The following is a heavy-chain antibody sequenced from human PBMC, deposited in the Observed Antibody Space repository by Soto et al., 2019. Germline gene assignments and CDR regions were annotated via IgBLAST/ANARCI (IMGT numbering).Heavy chain of an antibody. J-gene: IGHJ4*02. CDR1: GFTSDDYG. Sequence: EVQLVESGGDVVRPGGSLRLSCAASGFTSDDYGMSWVRQAPGKGLEWVAGINWNGGHTNYADSVNGRFTISKDSAKNSRYLKMNSLRVEYTDLYHCARHKGGYVYDYWGQGTLVNVSS. D-gene: IGHD5-12*01. CDR2: INWNGGHT. CDR3: ARHKGGYVYDY. V-gene: IGHV3-20*01.